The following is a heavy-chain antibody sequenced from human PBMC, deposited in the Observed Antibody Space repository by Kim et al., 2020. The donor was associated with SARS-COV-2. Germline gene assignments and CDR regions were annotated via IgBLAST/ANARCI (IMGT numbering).Heavy chain of an antibody. CDR2: IYYSGST. Sequence: SETLSLTCTVSGGSISSSSYYWGWIRQPPGKGLEWIGSIYYSGSTYYNPSLKSRVTISVDTSKNQFSLKLSSVTAADTAVYYCARPRSPSRYYFDYWGQGTLVTVSS. CDR3: ARPRSPSRYYFDY. V-gene: IGHV4-39*01. CDR1: GGSISSSSYY. J-gene: IGHJ4*02.